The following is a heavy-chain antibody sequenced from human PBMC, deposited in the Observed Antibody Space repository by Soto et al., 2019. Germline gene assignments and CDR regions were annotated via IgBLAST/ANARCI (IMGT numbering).Heavy chain of an antibody. J-gene: IGHJ4*02. CDR1: GYTFTSYG. Sequence: QVQLVQSGAEVKKPGASVKVSCKASGYTFTSYGISWVRQAPGQGLXWMGWISAYNGNTNYAQKLQGRVTMTTDTSTSTAYMELRSLRSDDTAVYYCARSDCSGGSCYSYYFDYWGQGTLVTVSS. V-gene: IGHV1-18*01. CDR2: ISAYNGNT. D-gene: IGHD2-15*01. CDR3: ARSDCSGGSCYSYYFDY.